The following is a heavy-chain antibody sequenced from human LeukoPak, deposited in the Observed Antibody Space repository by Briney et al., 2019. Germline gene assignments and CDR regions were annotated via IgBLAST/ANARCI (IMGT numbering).Heavy chain of an antibody. Sequence: PGGSLRLSCAASGFTFSSYTMDWVRQAPGKGLEWVAYISTSSRTIYYADSVKGRFTISRDDAKNSLSLHMDSLRAEDTAVYYCARGRRDYSNYEGTLEYWGQRTLVTVSS. D-gene: IGHD4-11*01. CDR2: ISTSSRTI. J-gene: IGHJ4*02. V-gene: IGHV3-48*01. CDR1: GFTFSSYT. CDR3: ARGRRDYSNYEGTLEY.